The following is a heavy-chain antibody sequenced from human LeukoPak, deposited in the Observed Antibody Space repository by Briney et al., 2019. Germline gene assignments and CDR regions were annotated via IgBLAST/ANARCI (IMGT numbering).Heavy chain of an antibody. CDR3: APSSGYYDY. D-gene: IGHD3-22*01. Sequence: GGSLRLSCAATGFTFSSYAMSWVRQAPGKGLEWVSSISGSGGSTYYADSVKGRFTISRDNSKNTLYLQMNSLRAEDTAVYYCAPSSGYYDYWGQGTLVTVSS. CDR2: ISGSGGST. V-gene: IGHV3-23*01. CDR1: GFTFSSYA. J-gene: IGHJ4*02.